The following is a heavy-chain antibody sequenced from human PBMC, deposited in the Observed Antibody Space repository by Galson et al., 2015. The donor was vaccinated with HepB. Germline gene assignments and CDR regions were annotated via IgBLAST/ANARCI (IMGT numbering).Heavy chain of an antibody. CDR3: ARAGTYFDTSSYPKSSYYYYMDV. CDR2: INPNSGGT. D-gene: IGHD3-22*01. V-gene: IGHV1-2*06. CDR1: GYTFTGYY. Sequence: SVKVSCKASGYTFTGYYIHWVRQAPGQGLEWMGRINPNSGGTNYAQKFQGILTMTSDTSISTAYMELIRLRSDDTAVYYCARAGTYFDTSSYPKSSYYYYMDVWGKGTTVTVSS. J-gene: IGHJ6*03.